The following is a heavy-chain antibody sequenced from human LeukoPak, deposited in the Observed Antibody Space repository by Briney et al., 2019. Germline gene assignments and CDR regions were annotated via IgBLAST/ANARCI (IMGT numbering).Heavy chain of an antibody. V-gene: IGHV4-39*07. CDR2: IYYSGST. CDR3: ARAGDSSGYYLLTK. J-gene: IGHJ4*02. D-gene: IGHD3-22*01. Sequence: PSETLSLTCTVSGGSISSSSYYWGWIRQPPGKGLEWIGSIYYSGSTYYNPSLKSRFTISVDTSKNQFSLKLSSVTAADTAVYYCARAGDSSGYYLLTKWGQGTLVTVSS. CDR1: GGSISSSSYY.